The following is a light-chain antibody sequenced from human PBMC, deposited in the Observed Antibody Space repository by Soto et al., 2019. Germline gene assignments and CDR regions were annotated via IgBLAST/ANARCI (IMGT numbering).Light chain of an antibody. V-gene: IGLV2-8*01. Sequence: QSALTQPPSASGSPGQSVTISCTGTSSDVGAYNFVSWFQQHPGKAPKLMIYDVSERPSGVPDRFSGSKSDNTASLTVYGLQAEDEGDYYCSSYTSSSTWLFGGGTKVTVL. CDR2: DVS. CDR3: SSYTSSSTWL. J-gene: IGLJ3*02. CDR1: SSDVGAYNF.